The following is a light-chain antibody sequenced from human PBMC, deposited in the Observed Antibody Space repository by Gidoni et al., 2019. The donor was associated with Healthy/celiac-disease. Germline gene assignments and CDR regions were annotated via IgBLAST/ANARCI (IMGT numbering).Light chain of an antibody. CDR1: QDISNY. CDR3: QQYDNLPLYST. Sequence: DIQMTQSPSSLSASVGDRVTITCQASQDISNYLNWYQQKPGKAPKLLIYDAYNLEKGVPSRFSGSGSGTDFTFTISSLQPEDIATYYCQQYDNLPLYSTFGPGTKVDIK. V-gene: IGKV1-33*01. J-gene: IGKJ3*01. CDR2: DAY.